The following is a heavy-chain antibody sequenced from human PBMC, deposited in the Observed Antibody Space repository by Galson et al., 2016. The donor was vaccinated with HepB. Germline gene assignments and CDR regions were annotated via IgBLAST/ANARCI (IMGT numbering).Heavy chain of an antibody. CDR3: AKDHHDYGDSWYFDL. D-gene: IGHD4-17*01. CDR1: GFTFNTFS. J-gene: IGHJ2*01. CDR2: ITRSGGDT. V-gene: IGHV3-23*01. Sequence: SLRLSCAASGFTFNTFSMNWVRQAPGKGLEWVSSITRSGGDTYYADSVKGRFTIPRDNSKNTLYLQMNSLRPEDTALYYCAKDHHDYGDSWYFDLWGRGTLVTVSS.